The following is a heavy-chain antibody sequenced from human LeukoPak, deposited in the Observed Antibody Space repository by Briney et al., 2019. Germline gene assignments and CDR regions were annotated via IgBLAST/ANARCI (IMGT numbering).Heavy chain of an antibody. D-gene: IGHD6-13*01. CDR1: GYTFTSYD. Sequence: ASVKVSCKASGYTFTSYDINWVRQATGQGLEWMGWMNPNSGNTGYAQKFQGRVTITRNTSISTTYMELSSLRSEDTAVYYCARSNEGGCIAAAGICDYYCYYYMDVWGKGTTVTVSS. V-gene: IGHV1-8*03. CDR2: MNPNSGNT. CDR3: ARSNEGGCIAAAGICDYYCYYYMDV. J-gene: IGHJ6*03.